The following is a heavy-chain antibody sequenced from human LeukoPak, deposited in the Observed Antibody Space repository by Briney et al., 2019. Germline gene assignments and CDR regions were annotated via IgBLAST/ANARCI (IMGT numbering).Heavy chain of an antibody. V-gene: IGHV3-74*01. CDR3: AREGWELPAGY. CDR2: INSDGSST. CDR1: GFTFSSYW. J-gene: IGHJ4*02. Sequence: GGSLRLSCAASGFTFSSYWMHCVRQAPGKGLVWVSRINSDGSSTSYADSVKGRFTISRDNAKNTLYLQMNSLRAEDTAVYYCAREGWELPAGYWGQGTLVTVSS. D-gene: IGHD1-26*01.